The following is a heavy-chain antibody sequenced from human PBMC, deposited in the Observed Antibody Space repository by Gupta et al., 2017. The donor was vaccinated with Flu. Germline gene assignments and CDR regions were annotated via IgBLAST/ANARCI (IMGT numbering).Heavy chain of an antibody. Sequence: GLEGVGRSRNKRSSYTTEDAASVKDRFSISRDDSKNSVYLQMNNLKTEDTAVYYCTRGLTSSTGAFFYYAMDVWGQGTTVTVSS. D-gene: IGHD6-25*01. CDR3: TRGLTSSTGAFFYYAMDV. CDR2: SRNKRSSYTT. V-gene: IGHV3-72*01. J-gene: IGHJ6*01.